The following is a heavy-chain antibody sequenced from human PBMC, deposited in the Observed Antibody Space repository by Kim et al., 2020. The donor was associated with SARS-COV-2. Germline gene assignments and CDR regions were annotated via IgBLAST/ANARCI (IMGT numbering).Heavy chain of an antibody. Sequence: ASVKVSCKASGYSFTDYYIHWVRQAPGQGLEWMGWINPNSGGSNIAQRLQGRVTMTRDAPISIAYMDLRRLTSDDTAVYYCARGPDSSGSGSYLLDPWGQ. D-gene: IGHD3-10*01. V-gene: IGHV1-2*02. J-gene: IGHJ5*02. CDR3: ARGPDSSGSGSYLLDP. CDR1: GYSFTDYY. CDR2: INPNSGGS.